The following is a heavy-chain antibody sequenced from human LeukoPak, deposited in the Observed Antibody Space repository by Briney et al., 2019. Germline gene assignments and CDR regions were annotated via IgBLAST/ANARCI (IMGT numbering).Heavy chain of an antibody. Sequence: GASVKVSCKTSGYSFTGQYMHWVRQAPGQGLEWMGWINPNSGATNYAQNFQGRVTMTRDTSISTAYMELSRLRTDDTAFYYCARTGTPTADWFDPWGQGTLVTVSS. CDR2: INPNSGAT. D-gene: IGHD1-1*01. CDR1: GYSFTGQY. CDR3: ARTGTPTADWFDP. J-gene: IGHJ5*02. V-gene: IGHV1-2*02.